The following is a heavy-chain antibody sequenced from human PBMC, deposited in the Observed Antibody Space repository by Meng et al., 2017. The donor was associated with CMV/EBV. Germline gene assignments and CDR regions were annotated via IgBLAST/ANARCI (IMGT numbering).Heavy chain of an antibody. CDR3: ARRGYGGNPLRPPLDYYYYGMDV. J-gene: IGHJ6*02. CDR1: GGSISSSSYY. Sequence: SETLSLTCTVSGGSISSSSYYWGWIRQPPGTGLEWIGSIYYSGSTYYNPSLKSRVTISVDTSKNQFSLKLSSVTAADTAVYYCARRGYGGNPLRPPLDYYYYGMDVWGQGTTVTVSS. V-gene: IGHV4-39*07. D-gene: IGHD4-23*01. CDR2: IYYSGST.